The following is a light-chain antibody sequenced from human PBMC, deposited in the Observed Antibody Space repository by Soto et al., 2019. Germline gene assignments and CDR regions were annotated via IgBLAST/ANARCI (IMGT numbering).Light chain of an antibody. V-gene: IGLV2-8*01. CDR3: SSYADTNNLV. CDR2: DVT. Sequence: QSVLTQPPSASGSPGQSVTISCTGTSSDVGGYDYVSWYQQHPGKAPKLMIYDVTKRPSGVPDRFSGSKSGNTASLTVSRLQADDEGDYYCSSYADTNNLVFGGGTTLTVL. J-gene: IGLJ2*01. CDR1: SSDVGGYDY.